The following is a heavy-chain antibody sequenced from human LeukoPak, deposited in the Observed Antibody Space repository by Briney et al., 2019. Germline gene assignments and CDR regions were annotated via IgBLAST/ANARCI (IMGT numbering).Heavy chain of an antibody. D-gene: IGHD3-22*01. CDR2: ISSSSSYV. CDR3: ARDMAPAYYYDSSGYPPDY. Sequence: PGGSLRLSCAASGFTFSSYSMNWVRQAPGKGLEWVSSISSSSSYVYYADSVKGRFTISRDNAKNSLYLQMNSLRAGDTAVYYCARDMAPAYYYDSSGYPPDYWGQGTLVTVSS. CDR1: GFTFSSYS. J-gene: IGHJ4*02. V-gene: IGHV3-21*01.